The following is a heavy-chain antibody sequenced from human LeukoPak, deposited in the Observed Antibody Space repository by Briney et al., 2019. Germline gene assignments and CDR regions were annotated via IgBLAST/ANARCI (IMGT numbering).Heavy chain of an antibody. V-gene: IGHV4-39*01. CDR3: ARHYSGDLYYFDY. J-gene: IGHJ4*02. CDR2: IYYSGST. D-gene: IGHD4-17*01. Sequence: SETLSLTCTVSGGSISRSLYCWGWIRQPPGKGLEWIGTIYYSGSTYYNPSLRSRVTMSVDTSNNHFSLKLSSVTAADTAVYYCARHYSGDLYYFDYWGQGTLVTVSS. CDR1: GGSISRSLYC.